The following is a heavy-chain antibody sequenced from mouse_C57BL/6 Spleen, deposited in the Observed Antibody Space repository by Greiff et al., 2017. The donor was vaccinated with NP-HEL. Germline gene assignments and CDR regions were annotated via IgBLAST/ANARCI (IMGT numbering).Heavy chain of an antibody. CDR2: ISSGGDYI. CDR3: TRGGVYYGSSHAMDY. CDR1: GFTFSSYA. J-gene: IGHJ4*01. D-gene: IGHD1-1*01. V-gene: IGHV5-9-1*02. Sequence: EVKLMESGEGLVKPGGSLKLSCAASGFTFSSYAMSWVRQTPEKRLEWVAYISSGGDYIYYADTVKGRFTISRDNARNTLYLQMSSLKSEDTAMYYCTRGGVYYGSSHAMDYWGQGTSVTVSS.